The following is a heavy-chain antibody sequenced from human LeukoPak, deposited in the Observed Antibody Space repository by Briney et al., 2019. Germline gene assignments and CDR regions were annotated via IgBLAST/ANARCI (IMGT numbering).Heavy chain of an antibody. CDR1: GGSISSSSYY. CDR2: IFNSGNT. Sequence: SETLSLTCTVSGGSISSSSYYWVWIRQPPGKGLEWIGNIFNSGNTYYNPSLKSRVTISVDTSKNQFSLKLSSVTAADTAVYYCARLGGSYGFWSGYYPPFWFDPWGQGTLVTVSS. CDR3: ARLGGSYGFWSGYYPPFWFDP. J-gene: IGHJ5*02. V-gene: IGHV4-39*01. D-gene: IGHD3-3*01.